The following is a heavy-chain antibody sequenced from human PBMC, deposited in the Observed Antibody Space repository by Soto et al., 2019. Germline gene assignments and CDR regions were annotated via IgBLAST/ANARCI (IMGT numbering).Heavy chain of an antibody. J-gene: IGHJ6*02. CDR1: GYTFTTYG. V-gene: IGHV1-18*01. Sequence: QVQLVQSGAEVQKPGASVKVSCKASGYTFTTYGITWVRQAPGQGLEWVGWISAHDGHTSYAQKLQDRVTMTTDTSTSTAYMDRRSLRSDDSAVYYCARGQGEYCSGGSCSANCFYSGMDVWGQGTKVTVSS. CDR3: ARGQGEYCSGGSCSANCFYSGMDV. D-gene: IGHD2-15*01. CDR2: ISAHDGHT.